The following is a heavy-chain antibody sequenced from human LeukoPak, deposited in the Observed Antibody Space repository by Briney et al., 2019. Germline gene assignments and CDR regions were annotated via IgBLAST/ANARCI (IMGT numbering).Heavy chain of an antibody. D-gene: IGHD6-13*01. V-gene: IGHV4-59*08. CDR1: GGSISSYY. Sequence: PSETLSLTCTVSGGSISSYYWSWIRQPPGKGLEWIGYIYYSGSTNYNPSLKSRVTISVDTSKNQFSLKLGSVTAADTAVYYCARTGYSSSWSLDYWGQGTLVTVSS. CDR2: IYYSGST. J-gene: IGHJ4*02. CDR3: ARTGYSSSWSLDY.